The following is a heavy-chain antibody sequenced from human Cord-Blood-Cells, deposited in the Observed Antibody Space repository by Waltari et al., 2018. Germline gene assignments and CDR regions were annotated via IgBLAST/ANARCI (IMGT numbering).Heavy chain of an antibody. Sequence: EVQLLASGGGLVQPGGSLIISCAATGFTFSSYAMSWFLKAPGRGLEGLSASRGSGCRTYHAESVNGWLTISIDKSKNTLYLEMNSMRAEDTAVYYWAKGIVGATGSFDYWGQGTLVTVSS. J-gene: IGHJ4*02. CDR2: SRGSGCRT. CDR1: GFTFSSYA. CDR3: AKGIVGATGSFDY. V-gene: IGHV3-23*01. D-gene: IGHD1-26*01.